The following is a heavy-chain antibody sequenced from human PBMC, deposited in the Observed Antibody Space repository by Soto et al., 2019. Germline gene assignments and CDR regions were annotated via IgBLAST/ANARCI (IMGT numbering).Heavy chain of an antibody. CDR3: AKDRHYPRDYFHY. Sequence: GGSLRLSCAASVFTFSSSAISWVRQGPGKGLEWVSAVSANGQGIYYADSVRGRFTISRDNSKNTVFLHMDSLSAEDTAVYYCAKDRHYPRDYFHYWGQGTLVTVSS. CDR1: VFTFSSSA. CDR2: VSANGQGI. D-gene: IGHD3-10*01. J-gene: IGHJ4*02. V-gene: IGHV3-23*01.